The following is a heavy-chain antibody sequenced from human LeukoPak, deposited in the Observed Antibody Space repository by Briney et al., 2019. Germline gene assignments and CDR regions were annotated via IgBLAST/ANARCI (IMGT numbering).Heavy chain of an antibody. D-gene: IGHD2-21*02. CDR3: ARGGFYCGDDCYVDY. CDR1: GGSLSYYY. CDR2: INRSGST. Sequence: SETLSLTCAVYGGSLSYYYWSWIRQPPEKGLEWIGEINRSGSTNYNPSLKSRVSVSVDTSKNQFSLKLSSVTAADTAVYYCARGGFYCGDDCYVDYWGQGTLVTVSS. V-gene: IGHV4-34*01. J-gene: IGHJ4*02.